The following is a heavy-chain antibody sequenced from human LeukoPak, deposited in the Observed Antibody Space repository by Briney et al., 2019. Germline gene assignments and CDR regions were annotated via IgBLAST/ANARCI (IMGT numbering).Heavy chain of an antibody. CDR3: ARDWGYCSGGSCYSS. CDR2: IIPIFGTA. J-gene: IGHJ4*02. V-gene: IGHV1-69*05. D-gene: IGHD2-15*01. CDR1: GGAFSSYA. Sequence: SVKVSCKASGGAFSSYAISWVRQAPGQGLEWMGGIIPIFGTANYAQEFQGRVTITTDESTSTAYMELSSLRSEDTAVYYCARDWGYCSGGSCYSSWGQGTLVTVSS.